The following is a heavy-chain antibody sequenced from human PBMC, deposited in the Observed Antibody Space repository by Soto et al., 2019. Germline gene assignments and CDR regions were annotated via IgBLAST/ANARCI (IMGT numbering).Heavy chain of an antibody. D-gene: IGHD2-21*02. Sequence: SETLSLTCSVSGGSISSGYYYWSWIRQPPGKGLEWVGYIYYSGSTNYNPSLKSRVTISVDTSKNQFSLKLSSVTAADTAVYYCARGPVVTASDPWGQGTLVTVSS. V-gene: IGHV4-61*01. CDR3: ARGPVVTASDP. CDR1: GGSISSGYYY. J-gene: IGHJ5*02. CDR2: IYYSGST.